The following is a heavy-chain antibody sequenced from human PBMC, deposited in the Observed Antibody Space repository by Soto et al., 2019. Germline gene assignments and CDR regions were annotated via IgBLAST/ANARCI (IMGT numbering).Heavy chain of an antibody. V-gene: IGHV3-23*01. CDR3: AKSPRDMVRGVIYYYYYGMDV. CDR1: GFTFSSYA. CDR2: ISGSGGST. J-gene: IGHJ6*02. Sequence: EVQLLESGGGLVQPGGSLRLSCAASGFTFSSYAMSWVRQAPGKGLEWVSAISGSGGSTYYAGSVKGRFTISRDNSKNAVYLQMNSLRAEDTAVYYCAKSPRDMVRGVIYYYYYGMDVWGQGTTVTVSS. D-gene: IGHD3-10*01.